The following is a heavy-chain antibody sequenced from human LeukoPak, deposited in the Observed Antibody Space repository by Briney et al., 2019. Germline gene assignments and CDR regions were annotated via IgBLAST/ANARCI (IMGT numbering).Heavy chain of an antibody. CDR3: ARTGGYSNRFFDY. Sequence: GGSLRLSCAASGFTFSSYAMSWVRQAPGKGLEWVSAISGSGGSTYYADSVKGRFTISRDNSKNTLYLQMNSLRAEDTAVYYCARTGGYSNRFFDYWGQGALVTVSS. D-gene: IGHD4-11*01. V-gene: IGHV3-23*01. CDR2: ISGSGGST. J-gene: IGHJ4*02. CDR1: GFTFSSYA.